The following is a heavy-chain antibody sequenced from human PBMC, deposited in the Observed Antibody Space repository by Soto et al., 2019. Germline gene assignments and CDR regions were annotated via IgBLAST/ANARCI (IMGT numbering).Heavy chain of an antibody. J-gene: IGHJ3*02. D-gene: IGHD5-12*01. CDR3: ARVASAWIKDTFDI. CDR2: IIPIFGTA. Sequence: QVQLVQSGAEVKKPGSSVKVSCKASGGTFSSYAISWVRQAPGQGLEWMGGIIPIFGTANYAQKFQGRVTXTAXEXTSTAYMELSSLRSEDTAVYYCARVASAWIKDTFDIWGQGTMVTVSS. CDR1: GGTFSSYA. V-gene: IGHV1-69*12.